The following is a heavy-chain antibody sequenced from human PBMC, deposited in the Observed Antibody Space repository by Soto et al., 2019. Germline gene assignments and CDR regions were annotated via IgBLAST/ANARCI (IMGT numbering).Heavy chain of an antibody. CDR3: ARSITMIVGTAAFDI. CDR1: GGTFSSYA. J-gene: IGHJ3*02. D-gene: IGHD3-22*01. V-gene: IGHV1-69*12. CDR2: IIPIFGTA. Sequence: QVQLVQSGAEVKKPGSSVKVSCKASGGTFSSYAISWVRQAPGQGLEWMGGIIPIFGTANYAQKFQGRVTITADESTSTAYRELGSLRSEDTAVYYCARSITMIVGTAAFDIWGPGTMVTVSS.